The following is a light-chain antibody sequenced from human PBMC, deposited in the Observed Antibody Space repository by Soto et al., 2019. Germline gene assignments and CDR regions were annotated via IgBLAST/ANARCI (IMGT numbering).Light chain of an antibody. Sequence: EIVLTQSPATLSLSPGERATLSCRTSQTIRGLLNWYQQRPGQAPRLLIYDTSNRATDIPARFSGSGSGTDFILTISSLDREDFGVYFCQQRHNWPITFGQGTRLDIK. V-gene: IGKV3-11*01. CDR3: QQRHNWPIT. CDR2: DTS. CDR1: QTIRGL. J-gene: IGKJ5*01.